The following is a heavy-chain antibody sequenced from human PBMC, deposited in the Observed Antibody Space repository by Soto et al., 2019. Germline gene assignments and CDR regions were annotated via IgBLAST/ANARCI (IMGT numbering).Heavy chain of an antibody. D-gene: IGHD3-3*01. V-gene: IGHV4-4*07. CDR3: ARGQRFSDWFDP. CDR1: GGSMTSYY. J-gene: IGHJ5*02. CDR2: VYSSGGT. Sequence: SETLSLTCTVSGGSMTSYYWTWIRQPAGKGLEWIGRVYSSGGTHYNPSLKSRVTISLDTSKNQFSLRLRSVTAADTAVYFCARGQRFSDWFDPWGQGTLVTVSS.